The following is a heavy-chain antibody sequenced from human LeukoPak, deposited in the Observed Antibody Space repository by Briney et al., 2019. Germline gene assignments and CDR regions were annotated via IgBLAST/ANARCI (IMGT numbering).Heavy chain of an antibody. J-gene: IGHJ5*02. Sequence: SETLALTCTVSGGSITRGGYYWSWVRQHPAKGLEWIGYILSSGTTSYNPSLRGRVTVSFDTSKNQFFLSLTSVTAADTAVYYCAREAWAGTLSGWLDPWGRGILVTVSS. D-gene: IGHD1-7*01. CDR3: AREAWAGTLSGWLDP. CDR2: ILSSGTT. CDR1: GGSITRGGYY. V-gene: IGHV4-31*03.